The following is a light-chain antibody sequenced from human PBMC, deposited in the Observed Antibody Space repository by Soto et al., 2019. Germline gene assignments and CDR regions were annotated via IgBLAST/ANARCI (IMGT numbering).Light chain of an antibody. Sequence: QSVQTQPPSVSGAPGQRVTISCTGSSSNIGAGYDVHWYQHLPGTAPKLLIYDNSNRPSGVPERFSGSRSGASASLAITGLQAEDEADYYCQSYDTSLTGWVFGGGTKVTVL. V-gene: IGLV1-40*01. CDR1: SSNIGAGYD. CDR2: DNS. CDR3: QSYDTSLTGWV. J-gene: IGLJ3*02.